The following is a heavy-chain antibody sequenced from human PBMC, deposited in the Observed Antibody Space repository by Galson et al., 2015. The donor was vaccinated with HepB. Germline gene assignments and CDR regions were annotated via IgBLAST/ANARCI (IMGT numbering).Heavy chain of an antibody. CDR3: ARDYSGYDWNIDY. V-gene: IGHV3-74*01. CDR2: INSDGGGA. J-gene: IGHJ4*02. Sequence: SLRLSCAASGFTFSSLRMHWVRQAPGKGLVWVSHINSDGGGANYADSAKGRFTISRDNAKNSLYLQMNSLRAEDTAVYYCARDYSGYDWNIDYWGQGTLVTVSS. D-gene: IGHD5-12*01. CDR1: GFTFSSLR.